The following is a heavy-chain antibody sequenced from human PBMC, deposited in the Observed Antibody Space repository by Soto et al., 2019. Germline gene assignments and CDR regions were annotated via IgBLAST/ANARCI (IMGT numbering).Heavy chain of an antibody. Sequence: QVQLVESGGGVVQPGRSLRLSCAASGFTFSSYGMHWVRQAPGKGLEWVAVIWYDGSNKYYADSVKGRFTISRDNSKNTLYLQMNSLRAEDTAVYYCARSGIVGANDGYYFDYWGQGTLVTVSS. D-gene: IGHD1-26*01. V-gene: IGHV3-33*01. CDR1: GFTFSSYG. CDR2: IWYDGSNK. J-gene: IGHJ4*02. CDR3: ARSGIVGANDGYYFDY.